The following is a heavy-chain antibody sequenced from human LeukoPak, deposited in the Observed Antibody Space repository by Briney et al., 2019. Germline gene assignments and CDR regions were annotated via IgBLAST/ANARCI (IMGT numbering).Heavy chain of an antibody. CDR1: GGSFSGYY. J-gene: IGHJ6*03. Sequence: SETLSLTCAVYGGSFSGYYWSWIRQPPGKGLEWIGEINHSGSTNYNPSLKSPVTISVDTSKNQFSLKLSSVTAADTAVYYCARQHPYYYYYYMDVWGKGTTVTVSS. D-gene: IGHD2-21*01. V-gene: IGHV4-34*01. CDR3: ARQHPYYYYYYMDV. CDR2: INHSGST.